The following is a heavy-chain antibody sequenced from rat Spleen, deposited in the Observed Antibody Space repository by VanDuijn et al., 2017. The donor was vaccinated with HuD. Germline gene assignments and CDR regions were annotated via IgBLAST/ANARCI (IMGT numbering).Heavy chain of an antibody. D-gene: IGHD1-11*01. Sequence: EVQLMESGGGLVQPGRSLKLSCAASGFTFSNYGMAWVRQAPTKGLEWVASISNGGGNTYYRDSVKGRFTISRDNAKSTLYLQMDSLRSEDTATYYCARDYGFDYWGQGVMVTVSS. CDR1: GFTFSNYG. CDR3: ARDYGFDY. CDR2: ISNGGGNT. V-gene: IGHV5S13*01. J-gene: IGHJ2*01.